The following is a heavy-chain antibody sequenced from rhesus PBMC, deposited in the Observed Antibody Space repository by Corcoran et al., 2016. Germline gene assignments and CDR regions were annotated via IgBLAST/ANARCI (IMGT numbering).Heavy chain of an antibody. V-gene: IGHV4-73*01. Sequence: QVKLQQWGEGLVKPSETLSLTCAVYGGSISGYYYWSWIRPAPGTGREWIGNIDGNSASTNYNPSLKNRVTISKDTSKNQFSLKLSSVTAADTAVYYCAREPELQYLDWLFDYWGQGVLVTVSS. CDR2: IDGNSAST. J-gene: IGHJ4*01. CDR3: AREPELQYLDWLFDY. CDR1: GGSISGYYY. D-gene: IGHD3-3*01.